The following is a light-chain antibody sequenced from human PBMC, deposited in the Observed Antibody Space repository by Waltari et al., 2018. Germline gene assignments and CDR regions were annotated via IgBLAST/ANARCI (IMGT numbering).Light chain of an antibody. CDR3: QQYYTIPPRT. CDR2: WAS. V-gene: IGKV4-1*01. Sequence: DIVMTQSPDSLAVSLGERATINCKSSQRVSYTSNTKNYLAWYQQKPGQPPKLLIYWASNRKSGGPDLFSGSGSGTDFTLTISSLQAEDVAVYYCQQYYTIPPRTFGQGTKVEIK. CDR1: QRVSYTSNTKNY. J-gene: IGKJ1*01.